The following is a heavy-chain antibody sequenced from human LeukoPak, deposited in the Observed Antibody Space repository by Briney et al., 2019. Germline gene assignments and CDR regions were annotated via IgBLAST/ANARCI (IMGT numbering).Heavy chain of an antibody. D-gene: IGHD6-13*01. CDR1: GDSVSSTNYY. Sequence: SETLSLTCVVSGDSVSSTNYYWGWIRQPPGKGLEWIGTTHYSGNTYYNPSLKSRVTMSVDTSKNQFSLKLSSVTAADTAVYYCARDGLAAAFDYWGQGTLVTVSS. J-gene: IGHJ4*02. CDR2: THYSGNT. V-gene: IGHV4-39*07. CDR3: ARDGLAAAFDY.